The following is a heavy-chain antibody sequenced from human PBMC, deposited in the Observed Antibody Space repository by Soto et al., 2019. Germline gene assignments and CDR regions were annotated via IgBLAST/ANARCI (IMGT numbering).Heavy chain of an antibody. CDR2: IKQDGSEK. Sequence: GGSLRLSCVASGFTFSSYWMSWVRQAPGKGLEWVANIKQDGSEKYYVDSVKGRFTISRDNAKNSLYLQMNSLRAEDTAVYYCARGPYDFWSGYYPYYFDYWGQGTLVTVSS. V-gene: IGHV3-7*01. CDR1: GFTFSSYW. J-gene: IGHJ4*02. CDR3: ARGPYDFWSGYYPYYFDY. D-gene: IGHD3-3*01.